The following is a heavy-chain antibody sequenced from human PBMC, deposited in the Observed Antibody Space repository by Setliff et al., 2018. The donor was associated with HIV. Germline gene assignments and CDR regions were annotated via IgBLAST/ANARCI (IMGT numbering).Heavy chain of an antibody. V-gene: IGHV1-18*01. CDR3: ARVPYRSAWFSGGHDAFDI. CDR2: ISGFNGNT. J-gene: IGHJ3*02. CDR1: GYSFARYG. Sequence: GASVKVSCKASGYSFARYGLRWVRQAPGQGLEWMGWISGFNGNTKYAQSFQDSVAMTTETATSTAYMEMRSLRSDDTAVYLCARVPYRSAWFSGGHDAFDIWGQGTMVTVSS. D-gene: IGHD6-19*01.